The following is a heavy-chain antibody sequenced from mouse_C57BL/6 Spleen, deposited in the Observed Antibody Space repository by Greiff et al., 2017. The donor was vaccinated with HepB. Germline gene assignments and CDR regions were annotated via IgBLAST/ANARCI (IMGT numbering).Heavy chain of an antibody. V-gene: IGHV1-61*01. CDR3: AREGNDYGVDY. CDR2: IYPSDSET. CDR1: GYTFTSYW. D-gene: IGHD2-4*01. Sequence: VQLQQPGAELVRPGSSVKLSCKASGYTFTSYWMDWVKQRPGQGLEWIGNIYPSDSETHYNQKFKDKATLTVDKSSSTAYMQLSSLTSEDSAVYYCAREGNDYGVDYWGQGTTLTVSS. J-gene: IGHJ2*01.